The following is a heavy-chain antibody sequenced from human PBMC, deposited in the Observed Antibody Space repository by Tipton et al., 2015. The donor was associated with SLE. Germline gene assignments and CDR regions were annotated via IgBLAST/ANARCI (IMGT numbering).Heavy chain of an antibody. CDR1: GGSISSGGYY. J-gene: IGHJ6*04. CDR2: IYYSGNT. Sequence: TLSLTCTVSGGSISSGGYYWTWIRQLPGKGLEWIGYIYYSGNTYYNPSLGSRLTISVDTPKDQFSLRLTSVTAADTAVYYCARATDWNLSPDVRGKGTTVTVSS. V-gene: IGHV4-31*03. CDR3: ARATDWNLSPDV. D-gene: IGHD1-7*01.